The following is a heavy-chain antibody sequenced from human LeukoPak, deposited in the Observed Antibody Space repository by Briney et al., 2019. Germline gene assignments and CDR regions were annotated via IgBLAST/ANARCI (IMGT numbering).Heavy chain of an antibody. CDR2: IIPIFGTA. J-gene: IGHJ4*02. CDR1: GGTFSSYA. V-gene: IGHV1-69*13. CDR3: ARGKDQLLYDYFDY. Sequence: ASVKVSCKASGGTFSSYAISWVRQAPGQGLEWMGGIIPIFGTANYAQKFQGRVTITADGSTSTAYMELSSLRSEDTAVYYCARGKDQLLYDYFDYWGQGTLVTVSS. D-gene: IGHD2-2*02.